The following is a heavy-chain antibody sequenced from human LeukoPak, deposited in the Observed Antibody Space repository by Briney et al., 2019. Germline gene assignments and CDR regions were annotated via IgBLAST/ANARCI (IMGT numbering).Heavy chain of an antibody. V-gene: IGHV3-43*02. J-gene: IGHJ4*02. CDR2: ISWDGGST. Sequence: GGSLRLSXAASGFTFDDYAMHWVRQAPGKGLEWVSLISWDGGSTYYADSVKGRFTISRDKSKNSLYLQMNSLRTEDTALYYCAKAEGGYCSSTSCPEINYWGQGTLVTVSS. CDR3: AKAEGGYCSSTSCPEINY. CDR1: GFTFDDYA. D-gene: IGHD2-2*01.